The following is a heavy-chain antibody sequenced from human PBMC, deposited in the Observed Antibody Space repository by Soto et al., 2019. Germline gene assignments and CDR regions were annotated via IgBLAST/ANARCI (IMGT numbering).Heavy chain of an antibody. J-gene: IGHJ4*02. CDR2: LYWNDDR. CDR3: AHSTSVPCCYYFDS. V-gene: IGHV2-5*01. CDR1: GFSLSSIGVA. Sequence: SGPTLVNPTQTLTLTCTFSGFSLSSIGVAVGWIRQPPGKALEWLALLYWNDDRRYSPSLKSRLAITKDTSKNQVVLTMTNMDPADTATYYCAHSTSVPCCYYFDSWGQGTLVTVSS. D-gene: IGHD1-26*01.